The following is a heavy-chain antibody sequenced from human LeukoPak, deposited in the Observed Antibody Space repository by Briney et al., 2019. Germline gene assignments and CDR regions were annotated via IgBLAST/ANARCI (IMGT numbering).Heavy chain of an antibody. V-gene: IGHV6-1*01. CDR2: TYYRSKWYN. CDR3: ARAIAAAGAKIYYYYYMDV. CDR1: GDSVSSNSAA. Sequence: PSQTLSLACAISGDSVSSNSAAWNWIRQSPSRGLEWLGRTYYRSKWYNDYAVSVKSRITINPDTSKNQFSLQLNSVTPEDTAVYYCARAIAAAGAKIYYYYYMDVWGKGTTVTVSS. D-gene: IGHD6-13*01. J-gene: IGHJ6*03.